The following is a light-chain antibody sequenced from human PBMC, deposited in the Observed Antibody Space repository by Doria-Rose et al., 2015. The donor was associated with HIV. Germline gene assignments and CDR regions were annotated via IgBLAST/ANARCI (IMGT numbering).Light chain of an antibody. Sequence: LTQSPGTLSSSPGERATLSCRASQRVKSSYLAWYQQKPGQAPRLLIYDASTRATGIPDRFSGSESGTDFTLTISRLEPDDVAVYYCQQYGTSRGTFGQGTRLEIK. CDR3: QQYGTSRGT. V-gene: IGKV3-20*01. CDR1: QRVKSSY. J-gene: IGKJ5*01. CDR2: DAS.